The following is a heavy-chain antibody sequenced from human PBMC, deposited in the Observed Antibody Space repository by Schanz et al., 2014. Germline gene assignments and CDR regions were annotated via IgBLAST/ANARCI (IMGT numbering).Heavy chain of an antibody. CDR2: VNHGGYT. Sequence: QVQLQQWGAGLLKPSETLSLTCAFSGGSFSGYWWTWVRQSPGKGLEWIGEVNHGGYTNYNPSLKSRVTVSVDMSKKQFPLRLSSVTAADTAAYYCVTWSGTRLFHNWGQGTLVTVSS. CDR1: GGSFSGYW. V-gene: IGHV4-34*01. CDR3: VTWSGTRLFHN. J-gene: IGHJ4*02. D-gene: IGHD1-7*01.